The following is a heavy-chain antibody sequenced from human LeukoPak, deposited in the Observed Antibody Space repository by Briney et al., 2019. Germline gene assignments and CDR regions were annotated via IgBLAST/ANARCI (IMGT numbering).Heavy chain of an antibody. V-gene: IGHV3-66*02. CDR2: IYNSGTT. CDR3: ARGQYGGNSVFDY. D-gene: IGHD4-23*01. CDR1: GFTVSSNS. Sequence: PGGSLRLSCVASGFTVSSNSNSWVRQAPGKGREWVSIIYNSGTTYYADSVKGRFTISRDNSKNTLYLQMNSLRPEDTAVYYCARGQYGGNSVFDYWGQGTLVTVSS. J-gene: IGHJ4*02.